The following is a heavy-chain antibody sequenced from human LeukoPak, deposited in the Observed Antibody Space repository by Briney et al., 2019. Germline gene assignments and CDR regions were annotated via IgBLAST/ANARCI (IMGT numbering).Heavy chain of an antibody. CDR2: INHSGST. CDR3: ARLSTTYYYGSGSQSKLTFDY. Sequence: SETLSLTCAVYGGSFSGYYWSWIRQPPGKGLEWIGEINHSGSTNYNPSLKSRVTISVDTSKNQFSLKLSSVTAADTAVYYCARLSTTYYYGSGSQSKLTFDYWGQGTLVTVSS. CDR1: GGSFSGYY. V-gene: IGHV4-34*01. J-gene: IGHJ4*02. D-gene: IGHD3-10*01.